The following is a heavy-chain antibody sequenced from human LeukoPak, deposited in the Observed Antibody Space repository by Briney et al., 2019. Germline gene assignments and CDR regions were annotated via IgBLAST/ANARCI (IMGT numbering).Heavy chain of an antibody. J-gene: IGHJ3*02. CDR2: IRYDGSNK. D-gene: IGHD2-2*01. Sequence: PGGSLRLSCAASGFTFSSYGMHWVRQAPGKGLEWVAFIRYDGSNKYYADSVKGRFTISRDNAKNSLYLQMNSLRAEDTAVYYCARDRGLGYCSSTSCHDAFDIWGQGTMVTVSS. CDR1: GFTFSSYG. CDR3: ARDRGLGYCSSTSCHDAFDI. V-gene: IGHV3-30*02.